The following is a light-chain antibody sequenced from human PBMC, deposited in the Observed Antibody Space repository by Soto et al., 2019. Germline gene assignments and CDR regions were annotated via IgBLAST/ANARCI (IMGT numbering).Light chain of an antibody. V-gene: IGLV2-14*01. J-gene: IGLJ3*02. Sequence: QSALTQPASVSGSPGQSITISCTGTKGDIGAYNYVSWYQEHPGKAPKLIIYEVNDRPSGVSTRFSASKSANTASLTISGLQPDDEADYYCSSFTTNNTWVFGGGTQLTVL. CDR1: KGDIGAYNY. CDR2: EVN. CDR3: SSFTTNNTWV.